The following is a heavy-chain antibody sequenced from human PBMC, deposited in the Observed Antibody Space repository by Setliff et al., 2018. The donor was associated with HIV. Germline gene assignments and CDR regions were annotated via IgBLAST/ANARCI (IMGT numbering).Heavy chain of an antibody. D-gene: IGHD6-6*01. Sequence: SETLSLTCNVSGLSMRAYHWSWVRLPPGKTLEWLGYILYSGNSNYNPSFKNRVTISLNEAKRQFSLDLKSVTSADTAVYYCATEGREKLALFDHWGLGTLVTVSS. V-gene: IGHV4-59*12. CDR2: ILYSGNS. J-gene: IGHJ4*02. CDR3: ATEGREKLALFDH. CDR1: GLSMRAYH.